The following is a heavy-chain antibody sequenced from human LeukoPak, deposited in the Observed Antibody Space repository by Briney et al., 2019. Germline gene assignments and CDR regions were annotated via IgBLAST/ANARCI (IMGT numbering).Heavy chain of an antibody. J-gene: IGHJ4*02. Sequence: PSETLSLTCAVYGGSFSGYYWSWIRQPPGKGLEWIGEINHSGSTNYNPSLKSRVTISVDTSKNQFSLKLSSVTAADTAVYYCARVGVNCSGGSCYMYYFDYWGQGTLVTVSS. CDR1: GGSFSGYY. CDR3: ARVGVNCSGGSCYMYYFDY. CDR2: INHSGST. V-gene: IGHV4-34*01. D-gene: IGHD2-15*01.